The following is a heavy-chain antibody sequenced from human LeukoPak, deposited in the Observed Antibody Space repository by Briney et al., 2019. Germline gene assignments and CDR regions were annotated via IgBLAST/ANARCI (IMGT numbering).Heavy chain of an antibody. J-gene: IGHJ4*02. D-gene: IGHD2-15*01. V-gene: IGHV1-8*01. CDR2: MDPNSDNT. Sequence: ASVKVSCKASGYTFTSYDINWVRQATGQGLEWMGWMDPNSDNTGYAQKFQGRVTMTRNTSISTAYMELSSLRAEDTAVYYCAKQLGYCSDGSCYFPYWGQGTLVTVSS. CDR3: AKQLGYCSDGSCYFPY. CDR1: GYTFTSYD.